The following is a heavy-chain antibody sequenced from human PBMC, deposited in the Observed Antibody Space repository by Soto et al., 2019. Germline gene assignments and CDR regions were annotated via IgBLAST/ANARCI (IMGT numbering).Heavy chain of an antibody. J-gene: IGHJ6*02. D-gene: IGHD2-15*01. CDR2: IIPIFGTA. CDR3: AREGGILQRTGGMDV. V-gene: IGHV1-69*13. Sequence: SVKVSCKASGGTFSSYAISWLRESPGQGLEWMGGIIPIFGTANYAQKFQGRVTITADESTSTAYMELSSLRSEDTAVYYCAREGGILQRTGGMDVWGQGTTVTVSS. CDR1: GGTFSSYA.